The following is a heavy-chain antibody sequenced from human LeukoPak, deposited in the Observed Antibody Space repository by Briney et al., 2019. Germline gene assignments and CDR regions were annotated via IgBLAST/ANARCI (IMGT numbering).Heavy chain of an antibody. CDR2: IYYSGST. CDR1: GGSFGGYY. V-gene: IGHV4-34*01. CDR3: AKPSNYYGSATDAFDF. Sequence: SETLSLTCAVYGGSFGGYYWSWIRQPPGKGLEWIGNIYYSGSTYYNPSLKSRVTISVDTSKNHFSLKLNSVTAADTAVYYCAKPSNYYGSATDAFDFWGQGTMVTVSS. D-gene: IGHD3-10*01. J-gene: IGHJ3*01.